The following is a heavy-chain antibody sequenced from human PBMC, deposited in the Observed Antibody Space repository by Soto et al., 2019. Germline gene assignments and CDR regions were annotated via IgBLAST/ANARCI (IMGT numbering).Heavy chain of an antibody. J-gene: IGHJ6*02. V-gene: IGHV4-39*01. Sequence: QLQLQESGPGLVKPSETLSLSCTVSGGSISSSSYYWGWIRQPPGKGLEWIGSIYYSGSTYYNPSLKSRVTISVDTSKNQFSLKLSSVTAADTAVYYCASIGEGSGVVDYYYYYGMDVWGQGTTVTVSS. CDR2: IYYSGST. CDR3: ASIGEGSGVVDYYYYYGMDV. D-gene: IGHD3-10*01. CDR1: GGSISSSSYY.